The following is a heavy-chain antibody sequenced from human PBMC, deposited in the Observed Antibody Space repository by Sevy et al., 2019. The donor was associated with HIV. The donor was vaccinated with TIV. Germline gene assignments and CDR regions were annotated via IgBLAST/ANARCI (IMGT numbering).Heavy chain of an antibody. D-gene: IGHD2-15*01. Sequence: SETLSLTCSVSGGSGGSISDNYWSWIRQPPGKGLEWIGYINYSRSTKFNPSLKSWVTISVDTSKNQFSLKLTSVTAADTAVYYWAGGGSGLFAPWGQGTLVTVSS. CDR2: INYSRST. CDR3: AGGGSGLFAP. V-gene: IGHV4-59*01. J-gene: IGHJ5*02. CDR1: GGSGGSISDNY.